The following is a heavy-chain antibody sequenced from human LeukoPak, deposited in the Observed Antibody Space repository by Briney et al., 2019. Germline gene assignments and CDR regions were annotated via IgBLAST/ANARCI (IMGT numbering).Heavy chain of an antibody. CDR3: ARVGYSFGYGDFDY. Sequence: SETLSLTCTVSGGSISSYYWSWIRQPPGKGLEWIGYVYYSGSTTYNPSLMSRVTISVDTSKSQFSLKLSSVTAADTAVYFCARVGYSFGYGDFDYWGQGTLVTVSS. CDR2: VYYSGST. V-gene: IGHV4-59*01. D-gene: IGHD5-18*01. J-gene: IGHJ4*02. CDR1: GGSISSYY.